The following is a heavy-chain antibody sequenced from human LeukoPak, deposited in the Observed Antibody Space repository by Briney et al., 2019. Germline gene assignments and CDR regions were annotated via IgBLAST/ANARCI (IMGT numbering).Heavy chain of an antibody. CDR2: ISGSGGST. Sequence: PGGSLRLSCAASGFTFSSYAMSWVRQAPGKGLEWVSAISGSGGSTYYADSVKGRFTISRDNSKNTPYLQMNSLRAEDTAVYYCAKDLGKQWLVRIYLDDAFDIWGQGTMVTVSS. CDR1: GFTFSSYA. CDR3: AKDLGKQWLVRIYLDDAFDI. D-gene: IGHD6-19*01. J-gene: IGHJ3*02. V-gene: IGHV3-23*01.